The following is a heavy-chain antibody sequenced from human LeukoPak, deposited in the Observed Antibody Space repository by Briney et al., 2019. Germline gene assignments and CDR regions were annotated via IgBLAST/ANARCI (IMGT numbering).Heavy chain of an antibody. CDR3: ARDWGVSARPGYMDV. D-gene: IGHD6-6*01. CDR2: IYYSGST. V-gene: IGHV4-39*07. J-gene: IGHJ6*03. Sequence: SETLSLTCTVSGASISSTTYYWGWIRQPPRKGLEWIASIYYSGSTYYNPSLKSRVTISVDTSKNQFSLRLSSVTAADTAVYYCARDWGVSARPGYMDVWGKGTTVTVSS. CDR1: GASISSTTYY.